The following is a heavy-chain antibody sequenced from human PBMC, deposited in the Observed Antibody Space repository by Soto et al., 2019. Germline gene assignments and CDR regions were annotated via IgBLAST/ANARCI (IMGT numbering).Heavy chain of an antibody. J-gene: IGHJ6*02. Sequence: XECLRLSFAASGFTFSSNYMSWVRQAPGKGLEWVSVIYSGGSTYCADSVKGRFTISRDNSKNTLYLQMNSLRAEDTAVYYCASEMVYAYYYYGMDVWGQGTTVTVSS. CDR2: IYSGGST. CDR1: GFTFSSNY. CDR3: ASEMVYAYYYYGMDV. V-gene: IGHV3-53*01. D-gene: IGHD2-8*01.